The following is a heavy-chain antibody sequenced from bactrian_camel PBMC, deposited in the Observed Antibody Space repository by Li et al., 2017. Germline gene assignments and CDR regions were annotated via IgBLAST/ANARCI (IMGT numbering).Heavy chain of an antibody. CDR2: ISCSGARK. CDR1: GFTFDTKS. Sequence: VQLVESGGDLVQPGGSLRLSCAASGFTFDTKSMSWVRQAPGKGLEWVSGISCSGARKFYSDSVKGRFTISRDNTKNMLYLELNSLNTEDTAMYYCAKSLRVSYEEVYWGQGTQVTVS. J-gene: IGHJ4*01. D-gene: IGHD5*01. CDR3: AKSLRVSYEEVY. V-gene: IGHV3S1*01.